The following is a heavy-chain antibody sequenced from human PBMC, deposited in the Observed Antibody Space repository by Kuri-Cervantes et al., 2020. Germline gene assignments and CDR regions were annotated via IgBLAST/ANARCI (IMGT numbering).Heavy chain of an antibody. CDR1: GFTFSSYA. CDR3: AKGGSTSGYAPLDY. Sequence: GESLKISCAAPGFTFSSYALTWVRQAPGKGLEWVSSISGSDYSRYADSVKGRFTISRDNSKNTLYLQMNSLRAEDTAVYYCAKGGSTSGYAPLDYWGQGTLVTVSS. CDR2: ISGSDYSR. V-gene: IGHV3-23*01. D-gene: IGHD2-2*01. J-gene: IGHJ4*02.